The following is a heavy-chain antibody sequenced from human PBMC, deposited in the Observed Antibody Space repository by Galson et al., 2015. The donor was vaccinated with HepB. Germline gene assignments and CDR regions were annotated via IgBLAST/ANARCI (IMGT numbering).Heavy chain of an antibody. CDR3: ARDSRDMDIVFVGDY. J-gene: IGHJ4*02. Sequence: SLRLSCAASGFSFSNYGMHWVRQAPGKGLEWVATIWYDGSNKHYGESVKGRLTISRDNSKDTLHLQMNNLRAEDTAVYYCARDSRDMDIVFVGDYWGQGTLVTVSS. CDR1: GFSFSNYG. CDR2: IWYDGSNK. D-gene: IGHD5-12*01. V-gene: IGHV3-33*01.